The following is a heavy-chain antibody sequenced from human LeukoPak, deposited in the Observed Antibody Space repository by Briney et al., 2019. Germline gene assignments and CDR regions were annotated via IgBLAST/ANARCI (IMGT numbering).Heavy chain of an antibody. CDR2: INRDGSST. CDR1: GFTFSSYW. CDR3: AREDYESYYFDY. Sequence: GGSLRLSCAASGFTFSSYWMHWVRQAPGAGLVWVSRINRDGSSTSYADPVKGRFIISRDNAKNTLHLHMNSLRAEDTAVYYCAREDYESYYFDYWGQGTPVTVSS. J-gene: IGHJ4*02. V-gene: IGHV3-74*01. D-gene: IGHD4-17*01.